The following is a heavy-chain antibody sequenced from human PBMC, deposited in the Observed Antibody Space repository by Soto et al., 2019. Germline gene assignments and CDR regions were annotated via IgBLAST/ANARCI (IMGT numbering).Heavy chain of an antibody. V-gene: IGHV4-59*01. Sequence: SETLSLTCTVSGGSISSYYWSWIRQPPGKGLEWIGYIYYSGSTNYNPSPKSRVTISLDTSKNQFSLKLSSVTAADTAVYYCARGVFGYYYMDVWGKGTTVTVSS. CDR2: IYYSGST. CDR1: GGSISSYY. CDR3: ARGVFGYYYMDV. J-gene: IGHJ6*03. D-gene: IGHD3-10*02.